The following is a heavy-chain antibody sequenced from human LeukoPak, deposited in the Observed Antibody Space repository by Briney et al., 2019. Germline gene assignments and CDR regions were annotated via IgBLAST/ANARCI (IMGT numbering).Heavy chain of an antibody. CDR1: GGSFSGYY. J-gene: IGHJ6*02. Sequence: SETLSLTCAVYGGSFSGYYWSWIRQPPGKGLEWIGEINHSGSTNYNPSRKSRVTISVDTSKNQFSLKLSSVTAADTAVHYCARDSGWLGSYYYGMDVWGQGTTVTVSS. V-gene: IGHV4-34*01. CDR3: ARDSGWLGSYYYGMDV. CDR2: INHSGST. D-gene: IGHD6-19*01.